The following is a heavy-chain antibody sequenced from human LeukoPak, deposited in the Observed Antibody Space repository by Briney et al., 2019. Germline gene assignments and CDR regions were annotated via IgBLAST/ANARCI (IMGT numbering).Heavy chain of an antibody. CDR2: IKSDGSET. J-gene: IGHJ4*02. CDR3: ARVISYFDL. Sequence: PGGSLRLSFAASGFTFSRHWMHWVRQRAGKGLEWVSRIKSDGSETQYADSVKGRFTISRDNAHNTLYLQLTSLRPEDTAIYYCARVISYFDLWGQGALVTAFS. CDR1: GFTFSRHW. D-gene: IGHD3-3*02. V-gene: IGHV3-74*01.